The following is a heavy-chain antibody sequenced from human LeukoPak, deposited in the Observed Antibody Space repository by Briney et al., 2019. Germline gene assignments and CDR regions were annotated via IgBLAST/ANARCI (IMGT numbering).Heavy chain of an antibody. CDR3: AKDRDCSSTGCYVFAN. CDR2: ISGDGEST. V-gene: IGHV3-23*01. D-gene: IGHD2-2*01. CDR1: GVTLRNYA. Sequence: GGSLRLSCAASGVTLRNYAMTWIRQAPGKGLQCVSVISGDGESTYYADSVRGRFTISRDNSKNTMYLQMNNLRAEDTAIYYCAKDRDCSSTGCYVFANWGQGTLVTVSS. J-gene: IGHJ4*02.